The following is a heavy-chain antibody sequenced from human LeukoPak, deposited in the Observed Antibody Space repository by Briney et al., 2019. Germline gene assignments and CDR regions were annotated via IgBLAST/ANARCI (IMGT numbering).Heavy chain of an antibody. CDR3: AKDAPVGVIFFLYGMDV. J-gene: IGHJ6*02. D-gene: IGHD3-10*01. Sequence: QTGGSLRLSCAASGFTFSNYAVTWVRQAPGKGLEWVSIISGSGISTSYADSVKGRFTISRDNSKNTLFLQMNSLRAEDTAVYYCAKDAPVGVIFFLYGMDVWGQGTTVTVSS. CDR2: ISGSGIST. CDR1: GFTFSNYA. V-gene: IGHV3-23*01.